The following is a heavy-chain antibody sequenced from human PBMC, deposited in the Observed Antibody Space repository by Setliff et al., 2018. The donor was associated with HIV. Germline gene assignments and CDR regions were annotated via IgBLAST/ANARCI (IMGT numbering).Heavy chain of an antibody. CDR2: IHYDGSNK. CDR1: GFTFSSYG. CDR3: ASSRPPDDSSGFLDH. Sequence: PGGSLRLSCLASGFTFSSYGMHWVRQAPGKGLEWVAFIHYDGSNKYYADSVKGRFTISRDNSKNTLYLQMNSLRAEDTAIYYCASSRPPDDSSGFLDHWGQGTLVTVSS. J-gene: IGHJ4*02. D-gene: IGHD3-22*01. V-gene: IGHV3-30*02.